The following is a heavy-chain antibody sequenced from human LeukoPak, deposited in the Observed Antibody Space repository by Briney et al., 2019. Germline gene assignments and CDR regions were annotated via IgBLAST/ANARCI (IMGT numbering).Heavy chain of an antibody. CDR2: IWYDGSNT. D-gene: IGHD6-13*01. V-gene: IGHV3-33*06. J-gene: IGHJ6*02. Sequence: GRSLTLSCATSGFTFTNYGMHWVRRAPGRGLEWVAVIWYDGSNTYYTDSVKGRFTISKDNSKNTVYLQMSSLRVDDTAVYYCAKAASSSWPSYYYGMDVWGQGTTVTVSS. CDR3: AKAASSSWPSYYYGMDV. CDR1: GFTFTNYG.